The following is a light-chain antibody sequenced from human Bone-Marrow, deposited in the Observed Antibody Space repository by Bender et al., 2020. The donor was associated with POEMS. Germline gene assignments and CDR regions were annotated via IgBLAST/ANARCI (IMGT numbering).Light chain of an antibody. J-gene: IGLJ2*01. V-gene: IGLV2-23*02. CDR1: SSDVGSYKL. Sequence: QSALTQPASVSGSPGQSITISCTGTSSDVGSYKLVSWYQHPTGKAPRLIMSEVNKRHSGVSSRFSGSKSGNTASLTISGLQAEDEATYYCCSYAGSSTLLVFGGGTKLTVL. CDR3: CSYAGSSTLLV. CDR2: EVN.